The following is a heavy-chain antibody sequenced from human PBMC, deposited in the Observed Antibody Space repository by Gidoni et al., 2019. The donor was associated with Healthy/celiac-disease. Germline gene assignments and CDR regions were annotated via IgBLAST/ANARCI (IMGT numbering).Heavy chain of an antibody. Sequence: QVQLVQSGAEVKKPGSSVKVSCKASGGTFSSYAISWVRQGPGKGLEWMGGIIPTFGNANYAQKFQGRVTITADKATSTAYMELSSLSSEDTAVYYCARSQRVVVPAAIYNWFDPWGQGTLVTVSS. V-gene: IGHV1-69*06. CDR1: GGTFSSYA. CDR3: ARSQRVVVPAAIYNWFDP. D-gene: IGHD2-2*02. J-gene: IGHJ5*02. CDR2: IIPTFGNA.